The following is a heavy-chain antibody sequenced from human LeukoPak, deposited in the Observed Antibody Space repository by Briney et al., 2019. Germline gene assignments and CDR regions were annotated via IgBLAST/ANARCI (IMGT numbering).Heavy chain of an antibody. D-gene: IGHD5-18*01. CDR2: IKPDGSEK. CDR3: AKTPRGYSYGWYFDY. CDR1: GFSFSRHW. Sequence: GGSLRLSCAASGFSFSRHWMSWVRQAPGKGLEWVANIKPDGSEKYFVDSVRGRFIISRDNAENSLYLQMNSLRPEDTALYYCAKTPRGYSYGWYFDYWGQGTLVTVSS. J-gene: IGHJ4*02. V-gene: IGHV3-7*03.